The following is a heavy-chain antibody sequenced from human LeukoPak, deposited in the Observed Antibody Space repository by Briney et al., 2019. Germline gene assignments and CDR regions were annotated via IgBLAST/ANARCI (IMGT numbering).Heavy chain of an antibody. J-gene: IGHJ6*03. CDR2: IYYSGPT. Sequence: SETLTLTCTVSAGSISSGSYHCGWIRQPPGKGLEWIGSIYYSGPTYYNPSLKSRVTISVDTSKNQFSLKLSSVTAADTALYYCARLIYFYYYMDVWGKGTTVTVSS. V-gene: IGHV4-39*01. CDR1: AGSISSGSYH. CDR3: ARLIYFYYYMDV.